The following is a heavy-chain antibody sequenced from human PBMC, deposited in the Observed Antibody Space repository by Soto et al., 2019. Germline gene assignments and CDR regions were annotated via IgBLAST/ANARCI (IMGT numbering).Heavy chain of an antibody. CDR3: ARPESGGTAARPDYYYYYGMDV. V-gene: IGHV3-30-3*01. CDR1: GFTFSSYA. CDR2: ISYDGSNK. J-gene: IGHJ6*02. Sequence: GGSLRLSCAASGFTFSSYAMHWVRQAPGKGLEWVAVISYDGSNKYYADSVKGRFTISRDNSKNTLYLQMNSLRAEDTAVYYCARPESGGTAARPDYYYYYGMDVWGQGTTVTVSS. D-gene: IGHD6-6*01.